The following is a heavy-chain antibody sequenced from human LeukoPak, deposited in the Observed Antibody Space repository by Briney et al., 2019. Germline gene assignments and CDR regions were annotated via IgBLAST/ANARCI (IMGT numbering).Heavy chain of an antibody. D-gene: IGHD3-10*01. Sequence: GASVKVSCKASGYTFTSYGISWVRQAPGQGLEWMGWISAYNGNTNYAQKLQGRVTMTTDTSTSTAYMELRSLRSDDTAVYYCARDRGGYYGSGSYYPSYYYYGMDVWGRGTTVTVSS. V-gene: IGHV1-18*01. J-gene: IGHJ6*04. CDR3: ARDRGGYYGSGSYYPSYYYYGMDV. CDR1: GYTFTSYG. CDR2: ISAYNGNT.